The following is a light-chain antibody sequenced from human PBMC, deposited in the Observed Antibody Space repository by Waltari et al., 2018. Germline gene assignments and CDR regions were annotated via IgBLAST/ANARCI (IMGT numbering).Light chain of an antibody. CDR2: SAS. CDR3: QQDHKYPWT. Sequence: AIQMNQSASSLPASVGQRGTITCRASEANRNDLGWYQQKPGKAPKLLIYSASTLESGVPGRFSGSGSGTDFTFTISGLQPEDFATYYCQQDHKYPWTFGQGTKVEIK. V-gene: IGKV1-6*01. CDR1: EANRND. J-gene: IGKJ1*01.